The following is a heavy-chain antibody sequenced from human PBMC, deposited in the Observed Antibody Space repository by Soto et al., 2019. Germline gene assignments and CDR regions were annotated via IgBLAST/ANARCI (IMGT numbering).Heavy chain of an antibody. D-gene: IGHD3-16*01. CDR1: GGSISDYQ. Sequence: QVQLQESGPGLMKPSETLSLTCSISGGSISDYQWNWIRQPPGKGLEWIGYIYYSGRTNYNPSLKSGLTIALDTSTRQFSLRLRSVTAADTAVYYCARMRGLGEISPYLDYWGQGALVTVSS. CDR2: IYYSGRT. J-gene: IGHJ4*02. CDR3: ARMRGLGEISPYLDY. V-gene: IGHV4-59*01.